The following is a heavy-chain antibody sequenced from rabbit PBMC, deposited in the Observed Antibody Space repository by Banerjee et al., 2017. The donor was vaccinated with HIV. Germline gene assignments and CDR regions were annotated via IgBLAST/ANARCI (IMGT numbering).Heavy chain of an antibody. CDR3: ARDLVGVIGWNFYL. V-gene: IGHV1S45*01. D-gene: IGHD1-1*01. J-gene: IGHJ6*01. Sequence: QEQLEESGGGLVKPEGSLTLTWKASGFPFSNKAVMCWVRQAPGKGLEWISCIAGSSSGFTYSATWAKGRFTISRTSSTTVTLRMTSLTAADRAAYFCARDLVGVIGWNFYLWGPGTLVTVS. CDR2: IAGSSSGFT. CDR1: GFPFSNKAV.